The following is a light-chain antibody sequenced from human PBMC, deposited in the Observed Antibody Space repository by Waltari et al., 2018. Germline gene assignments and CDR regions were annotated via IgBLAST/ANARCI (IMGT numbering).Light chain of an antibody. V-gene: IGLV1-47*01. J-gene: IGLJ3*02. CDR1: ATNIGVNF. CDR3: AAWDDRLYTVM. CDR2: KND. Sequence: QSVLTQPPSASGTPGQRVTISCSGGATNIGVNFVYWYRQLPGPAPQLLLYKNDQRPSGVPDRSSGSKSGTSASLVISGLRSEDEADYYCAAWDDRLYTVMFGGGTKLTVL.